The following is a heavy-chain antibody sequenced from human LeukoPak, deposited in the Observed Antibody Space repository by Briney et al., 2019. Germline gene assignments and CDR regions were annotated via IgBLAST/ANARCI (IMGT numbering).Heavy chain of an antibody. J-gene: IGHJ4*02. CDR1: GFSVSSNY. CDR2: IKQDGSEK. V-gene: IGHV3-7*01. Sequence: SGGSLRLSCAASGFSVSSNYMSWVRQAPGKGLEWVANIKQDGSEKHYVDSVKGRFTISRDNAKNSLYLLMNSLRAEDTAVYHCARGLGDGGDPIDSWGQGTLVTVSS. D-gene: IGHD2-21*01. CDR3: ARGLGDGGDPIDS.